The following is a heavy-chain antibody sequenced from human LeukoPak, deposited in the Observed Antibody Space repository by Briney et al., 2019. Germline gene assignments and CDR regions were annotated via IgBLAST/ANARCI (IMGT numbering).Heavy chain of an antibody. D-gene: IGHD1-26*01. V-gene: IGHV3-30*01. J-gene: IGHJ4*02. CDR2: ISYDGSNK. Sequence: GGSLRLSCAASGFTFSSYAMHWVRQAPGKGLEWVAVISYDGSNKYYADSVKGRFTISRDNSKNTLYLQMNSLRAEDTAVYYCASPGGSYGGFDYWGQGTLVTVSS. CDR1: GFTFSSYA. CDR3: ASPGGSYGGFDY.